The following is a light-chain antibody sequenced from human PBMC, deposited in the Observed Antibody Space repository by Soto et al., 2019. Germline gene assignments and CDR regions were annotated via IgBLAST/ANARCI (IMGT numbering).Light chain of an antibody. CDR1: QSISSW. Sequence: DIQITQSPSTLSASVGDRVTITCRASQSISSWLAWYQQKPGKAPKLLIYKASSLESGVPSRFSGSESGTEFTLTISSLQPDDFATYYCQQYNSYSWTFGQGTKVEVK. V-gene: IGKV1-5*03. CDR2: KAS. J-gene: IGKJ1*01. CDR3: QQYNSYSWT.